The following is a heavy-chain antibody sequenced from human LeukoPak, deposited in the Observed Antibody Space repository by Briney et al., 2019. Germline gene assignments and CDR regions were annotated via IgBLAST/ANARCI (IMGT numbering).Heavy chain of an antibody. D-gene: IGHD4-17*01. Sequence: GGSLRLSCAASGFTFNYAWMNGVRQAPGKGLEWVGRIKSKNDGGTTDYAAPVKGRFTISRDDSQNTLSLQMNSLKTEDTAVYYCTTDLPDYAPYDFDYWGQGILVTVSS. CDR1: GFTFNYAW. CDR3: TTDLPDYAPYDFDY. J-gene: IGHJ4*02. V-gene: IGHV3-15*01. CDR2: IKSKNDGGTT.